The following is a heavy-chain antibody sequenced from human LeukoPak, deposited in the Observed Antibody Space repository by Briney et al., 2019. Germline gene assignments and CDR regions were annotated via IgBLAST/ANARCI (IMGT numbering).Heavy chain of an antibody. CDR3: AATSRDSSGYFDY. CDR2: IYPGDSDT. V-gene: IGHV5-51*01. CDR1: GYSFTSYW. D-gene: IGHD6-19*01. J-gene: IGHJ4*02. Sequence: GESLKISCKGSGYSFTSYWIGWVGKMPGKGLGWMGIIYPGDSDTRYSPSFQGQVTISADKSISTAYLQWSSLKASDTAMYYCAATSRDSSGYFDYWGQGTLVTVSS.